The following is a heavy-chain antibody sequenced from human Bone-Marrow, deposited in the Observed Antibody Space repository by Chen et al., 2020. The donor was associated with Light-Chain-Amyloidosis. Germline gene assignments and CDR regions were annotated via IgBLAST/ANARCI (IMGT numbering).Heavy chain of an antibody. J-gene: IGHJ4*02. D-gene: IGHD1-26*01. CDR3: AGFSGVSTWAFDY. Sequence: EVQLVETGGGVIQPGGSLRLSCAVSGFIVSANYMSWVRQAPGKGLEWVSVIFNGGDTTYADSVRDRFVISRDGSTNTLYLQMNTLRPDDTAVYYCAGFSGVSTWAFDYWGQGTLVTVSS. V-gene: IGHV3-53*02. CDR1: GFIVSANY. CDR2: IFNGGDT.